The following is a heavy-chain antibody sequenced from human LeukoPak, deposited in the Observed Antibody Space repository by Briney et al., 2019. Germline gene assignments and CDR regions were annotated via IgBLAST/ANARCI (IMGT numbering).Heavy chain of an antibody. D-gene: IGHD1-26*01. V-gene: IGHV3-23*01. J-gene: IGHJ6*02. CDR1: GFTFSSYA. CDR2: ISGSGGST. Sequence: GGSLRLSCAASGFTFSSYAMSWVRQAPGKGLEWVSAISGSGGSTYYADSVKGRFTISRDNSKNTLYLQMNSLRAEDTAAYYCAKGEQNYYYYYYGMDVWGQGTTVTVSS. CDR3: AKGEQNYYYYYYGMDV.